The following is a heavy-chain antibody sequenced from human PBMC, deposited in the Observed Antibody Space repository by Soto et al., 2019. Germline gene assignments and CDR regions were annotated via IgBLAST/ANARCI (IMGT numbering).Heavy chain of an antibody. D-gene: IGHD3-10*01. J-gene: IGHJ4*02. CDR3: ARHQSGSGNSNFDF. CDR1: EYSFPIYW. Sequence: PGESLKISCQAFEYSFPIYWISWVRQMPGAGLEWMGRVDPNDSLATYSPSFQGHVTISVDKSTNIVYLQWRSLRASNTATYYCARHQSGSGNSNFDFWDQGTPVTVSS. V-gene: IGHV5-10-1*01. CDR2: VDPNDSLA.